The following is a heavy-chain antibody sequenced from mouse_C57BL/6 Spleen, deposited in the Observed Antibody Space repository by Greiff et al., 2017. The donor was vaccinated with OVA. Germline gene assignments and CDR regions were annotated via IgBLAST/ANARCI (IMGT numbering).Heavy chain of an antibody. V-gene: IGHV5-6*01. CDR1: GFTFSSYG. CDR3: ARHDYGSSYSWYFDV. D-gene: IGHD1-1*01. Sequence: EVKLMESGGDLVKPGGSLKLSCAASGFTFSSYGMSWVRQTPDKRLEWVATISRGGSHTYYPDSVKGGVTISRDNAKNTLYLQMSSLKSEDTAMYYCARHDYGSSYSWYFDVWGTATTVTVSS. CDR2: ISRGGSHT. J-gene: IGHJ1*03.